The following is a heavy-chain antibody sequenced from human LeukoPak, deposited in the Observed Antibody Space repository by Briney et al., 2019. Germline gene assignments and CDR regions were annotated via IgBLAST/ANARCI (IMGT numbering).Heavy chain of an antibody. D-gene: IGHD3-22*01. CDR1: GYSFTSYW. CDR3: ARQGLHYDSSGYPHFDY. Sequence: GESLKISCKGSGYSFTSYWIGWVRQMPGKGLEWMGIIYPGDSDTRYSPSFQGQVTISADKSISTAYLQWSSLKASDTAMYYCARQGLHYDSSGYPHFDYWGQGTLVTVSS. J-gene: IGHJ4*02. CDR2: IYPGDSDT. V-gene: IGHV5-51*01.